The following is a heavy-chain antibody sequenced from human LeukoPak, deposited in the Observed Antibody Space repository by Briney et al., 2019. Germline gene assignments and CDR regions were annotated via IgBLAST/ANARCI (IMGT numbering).Heavy chain of an antibody. J-gene: IGHJ4*02. CDR1: GFTFSSLS. Sequence: GGSLRLSCAASGFTFSSLSMDWVRQAPGKGLEWVSSISSSSSYIYYADSVKGRFTISRDNAKNSLYLQMNSLRAEDTAVYYCARSRSRTLDYWGQGTLVTVSS. CDR2: ISSSSSYI. CDR3: ARSRSRTLDY. D-gene: IGHD2-2*01. V-gene: IGHV3-21*01.